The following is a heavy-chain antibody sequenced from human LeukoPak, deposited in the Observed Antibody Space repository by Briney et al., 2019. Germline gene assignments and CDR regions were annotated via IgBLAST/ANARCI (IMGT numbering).Heavy chain of an antibody. CDR2: IYTSGST. CDR1: GGSISPYH. D-gene: IGHD2-2*01. V-gene: IGHV4-4*07. J-gene: IGHJ4*02. Sequence: SETLSLTCTVSGGSISPYHWTWIRQPAGKGLEWIGRIYTSGSTNYNPSLKSRVTISVDTSKNQFSLKLSSVTAADTAVYYCARGLASVDDYWGQGTLVTVSS. CDR3: ARGLASVDDY.